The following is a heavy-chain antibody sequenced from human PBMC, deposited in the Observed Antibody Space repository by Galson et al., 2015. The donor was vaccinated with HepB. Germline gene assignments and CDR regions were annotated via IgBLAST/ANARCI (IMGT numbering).Heavy chain of an antibody. V-gene: IGHV3-23*01. CDR3: AKDFPPTVYGGFGDAFDI. Sequence: SLRLSCAASGFTFSSYAMSWVRQAPGKGLEWVSAISGSGGSTYYADSVKGRFTISRDNSKNTLYLQMNSLRAEDTAVYYCAKDFPPTVYGGFGDAFDIWGQGTMVTVSS. CDR2: ISGSGGST. J-gene: IGHJ3*02. D-gene: IGHD4-23*01. CDR1: GFTFSSYA.